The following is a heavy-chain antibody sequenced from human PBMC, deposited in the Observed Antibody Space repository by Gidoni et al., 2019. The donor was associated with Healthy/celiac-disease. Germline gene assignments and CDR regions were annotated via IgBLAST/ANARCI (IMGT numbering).Heavy chain of an antibody. D-gene: IGHD3-22*01. Sequence: QVQLVQSGAEVKKTGSSVKGSCKASGGTFNNYASNWVRQAPGQGLEWMGGIIPIFDTANYAQKFQGRVTITADASTSTAYMELSSLRSEDTAVYYCARGSNIVGDAFDIWGQGTMVTVSS. CDR2: IIPIFDTA. J-gene: IGHJ3*02. CDR3: ARGSNIVGDAFDI. V-gene: IGHV1-69*01. CDR1: GGTFNNYA.